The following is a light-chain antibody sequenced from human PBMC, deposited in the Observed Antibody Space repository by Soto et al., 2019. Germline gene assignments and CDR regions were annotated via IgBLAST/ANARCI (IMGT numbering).Light chain of an antibody. Sequence: EIVLTQSPATLSLSPGERATLSCRASQRVGTYLAWYQHNPGQAPRLLIYDASNRATGIPARFSGSGSGTDFTITISSPKPEDFAGYYCQQPYNWLNTFGQGTKLEIK. J-gene: IGKJ2*01. CDR1: QRVGTY. CDR2: DAS. CDR3: QQPYNWLNT. V-gene: IGKV3-11*01.